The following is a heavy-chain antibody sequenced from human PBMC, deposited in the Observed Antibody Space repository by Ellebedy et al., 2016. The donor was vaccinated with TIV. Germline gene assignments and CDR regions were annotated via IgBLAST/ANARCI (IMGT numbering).Heavy chain of an antibody. J-gene: IGHJ4*02. V-gene: IGHV4-59*01. CDR3: ARVRVYGDYVDY. D-gene: IGHD4-17*01. Sequence: MPSETLSLTCTVSGGSISSYYWSWIRQPPGKGLEWIGYIYYSGSTNYNPSLKSRVTISVDTSKNQFSLKLSSVTAADTAVYYCARVRVYGDYVDYWGQGTLVTVSS. CDR1: GGSISSYY. CDR2: IYYSGST.